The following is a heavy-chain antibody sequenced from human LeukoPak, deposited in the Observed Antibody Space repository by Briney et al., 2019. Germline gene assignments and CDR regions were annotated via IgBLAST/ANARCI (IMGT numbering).Heavy chain of an antibody. CDR3: ARWSYYDSSGYYNFDY. Sequence: SQTLSLTCTVSGRAIRSYYWSWIRQPPGKGLEWIGYIYHSGSTNYNPSLKSRVTIAVDPSKNQSSLKLSSVTAADTAVYYCARWSYYDSSGYYNFDYWGQGTLVTVSS. CDR1: GRAIRSYY. J-gene: IGHJ4*02. CDR2: IYHSGST. D-gene: IGHD3-22*01. V-gene: IGHV4-59*08.